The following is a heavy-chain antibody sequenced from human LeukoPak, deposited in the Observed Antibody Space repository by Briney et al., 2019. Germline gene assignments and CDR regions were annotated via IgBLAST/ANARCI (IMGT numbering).Heavy chain of an antibody. J-gene: IGHJ6*03. V-gene: IGHV1-2*02. Sequence: GASVKVSSKASGYTFTGYYMHWVRQAPGQGLEWMGWINPNSGGTNYAQKFQGRVTMTRDTSISTAYMELSRLRSDDTAVYYCASRGYELYYYYMDVWGKGTTVTVSS. CDR3: ASRGYELYYYYMDV. D-gene: IGHD5-12*01. CDR2: INPNSGGT. CDR1: GYTFTGYY.